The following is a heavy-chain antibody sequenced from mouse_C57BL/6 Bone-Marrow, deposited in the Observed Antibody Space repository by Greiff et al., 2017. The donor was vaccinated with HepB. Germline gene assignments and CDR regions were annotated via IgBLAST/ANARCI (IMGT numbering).Heavy chain of an antibody. CDR1: GFSLTSYG. CDR2: IWRGGST. CDR3: VKGGGSSYRAMDY. V-gene: IGHV2-5*01. J-gene: IGHJ4*01. Sequence: QVQLQQSGPGLVQPSQSLSITCTVSGFSLTSYGVHWVRQSPGKGLEWLGVIWRGGSTDYNAAFMSRLSITKDNSKSQVFFKMNSLQADDTDIDYCVKGGGSSYRAMDYWGQGTSVTVSS. D-gene: IGHD1-1*01.